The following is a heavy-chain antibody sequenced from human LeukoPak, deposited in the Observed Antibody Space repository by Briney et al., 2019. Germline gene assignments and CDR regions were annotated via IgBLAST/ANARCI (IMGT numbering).Heavy chain of an antibody. D-gene: IGHD2-2*01. CDR1: GFTFSSYA. CDR2: ISSASGSI. V-gene: IGHV3-48*04. CDR3: ARLPAYCSSTSCYYDY. Sequence: PGGSLRLSCAASGFTFSSYAMSWVRQAPGKGLEWVSYISSASGSIYYAGSVKGRFTISRDNAKNSLFLQMNSLRAEDTAVYYCARLPAYCSSTSCYYDYWGQGTLVTVSS. J-gene: IGHJ4*02.